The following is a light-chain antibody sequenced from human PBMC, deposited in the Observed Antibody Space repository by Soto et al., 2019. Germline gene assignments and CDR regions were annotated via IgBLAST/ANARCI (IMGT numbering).Light chain of an antibody. CDR2: KIS. CDR1: KSLVHSDGNTY. Sequence: DVVMTQTPLSSPVTLGQPASISCRSSKSLVHSDGNTYLSWLQHRPGQPPRLLIYKISNRFSWVPDRFSGSGAGTDFTLNISRVEAEDVGVYYCMQATQFPRTFGQGTKLEI. CDR3: MQATQFPRT. J-gene: IGKJ2*01. V-gene: IGKV2-24*01.